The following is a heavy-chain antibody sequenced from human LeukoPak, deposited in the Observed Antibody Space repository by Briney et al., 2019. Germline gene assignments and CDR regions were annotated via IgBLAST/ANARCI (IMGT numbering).Heavy chain of an antibody. CDR1: GFTFETYE. J-gene: IGHJ6*04. D-gene: IGHD3-10*02. V-gene: IGHV3-48*03. CDR3: AELGITMIGGV. CDR2: IAGGGDTI. Sequence: GGSLRLSCAASGFTFETYEMNWVRQAPGKGLEWISYIAGGGDTIYYADSVKGRFTISRDNAKNSLYLQMNSLRADDTAVYYCAELGITMIGGVWGKGTTVTISS.